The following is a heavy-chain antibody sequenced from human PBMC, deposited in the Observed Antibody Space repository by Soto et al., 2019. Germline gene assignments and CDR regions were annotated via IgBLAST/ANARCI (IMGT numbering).Heavy chain of an antibody. D-gene: IGHD3-3*01. J-gene: IGHJ2*01. CDR2: IDPSDSYT. Sequence: EVQLVQSGAEVKKPGESLRISCKGSGYSFTSYWISWVRQMPGKGLEWMGRIDPSDSYTNYSPSFQGHVTISADKSISTAYLQWSSLKASDTAMYYCASPRSRFPEAWYFDLWGRGTLVTVSS. CDR1: GYSFTSYW. CDR3: ASPRSRFPEAWYFDL. V-gene: IGHV5-10-1*03.